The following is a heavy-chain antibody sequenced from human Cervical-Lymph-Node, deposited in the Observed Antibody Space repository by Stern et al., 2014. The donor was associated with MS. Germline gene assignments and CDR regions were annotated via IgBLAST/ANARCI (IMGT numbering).Heavy chain of an antibody. CDR1: GYTFIAYS. D-gene: IGHD2-15*01. J-gene: IGHJ4*02. CDR2: INRKSGGT. Sequence: QVQLVQSGAEVKKPGPSVKVSCTASGYTFIAYSLHWVRQAPGQGLARMGWINRKSGGTKDAQKLQGWVTMTRDTSISTAYMELSRLRSDDTAVYYCAREGFCSGSTCYSTNYWGQGTPVTVSS. CDR3: AREGFCSGSTCYSTNY. V-gene: IGHV1-2*04.